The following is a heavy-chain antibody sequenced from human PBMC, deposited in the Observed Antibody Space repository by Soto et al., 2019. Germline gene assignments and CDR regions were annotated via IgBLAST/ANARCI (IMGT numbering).Heavy chain of an antibody. D-gene: IGHD2-15*01. Sequence: GGSLRLSCAASGFTFSSYAMSWVRQAPGKGLEWVSAISGSGGSTYYADSVKGRFTISRDNSKNTLYLQMNSLRAEDTAVYYCANALSDSIVVVVAATLSYYYYMDVWGKGTTVTVSS. CDR2: ISGSGGST. V-gene: IGHV3-23*01. CDR3: ANALSDSIVVVVAATLSYYYYMDV. J-gene: IGHJ6*03. CDR1: GFTFSSYA.